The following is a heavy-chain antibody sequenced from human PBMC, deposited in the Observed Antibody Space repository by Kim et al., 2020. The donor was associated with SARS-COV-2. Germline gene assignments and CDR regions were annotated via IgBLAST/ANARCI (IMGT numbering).Heavy chain of an antibody. CDR3: ARSRTVFWFGESWYLDL. D-gene: IGHD3-10*01. Sequence: GGSLRLSCAASGFNFNNYGMHWVRQAPGKGLEWVAAISYEGSIKYYADSVRGRFTISRDSSKNTQYLRMNSLRTEDTAVYFCARSRTVFWFGESWYLDLWGRGTVVTVSS. V-gene: IGHV3-30*03. CDR1: GFNFNNYG. CDR2: ISYEGSIK. J-gene: IGHJ2*01.